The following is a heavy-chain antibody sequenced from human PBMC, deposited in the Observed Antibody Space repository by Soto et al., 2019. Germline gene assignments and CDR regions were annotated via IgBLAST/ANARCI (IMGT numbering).Heavy chain of an antibody. V-gene: IGHV3-7*03. CDR2: INPDGGGT. D-gene: IGHD2-2*01. CDR3: ARAPYASGDL. Sequence: EEQLVESGGGLVQPGGSLRLSCAASGFAFGSHWMSWVRQAPGQGLEWVAHINPDGGGTFYMDSVKGRLTISRDNAKYSVYLQMNSLRVEDTAVYFCARAPYASGDLWGRGTLVAVSS. CDR1: GFAFGSHW. J-gene: IGHJ2*01.